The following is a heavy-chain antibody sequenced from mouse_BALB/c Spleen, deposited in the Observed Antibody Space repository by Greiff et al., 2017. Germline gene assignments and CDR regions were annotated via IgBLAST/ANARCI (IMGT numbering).Heavy chain of an antibody. CDR1: GFTFSSYY. CDR2: INSNGGST. Sequence: EVQLVESGGGLVKLGGSLKLSCAASGFTFSSYYMSWVRQTPEKRLELVAAINSNGGSTYYPDTVKGRFTISRDNAKNTLYLQMSSLKSEDTALYYCARQKTLYDYDEGYFDYWGQGTTLTVSA. CDR3: ARQKTLYDYDEGYFDY. J-gene: IGHJ2*01. V-gene: IGHV5-6-2*01. D-gene: IGHD2-4*01.